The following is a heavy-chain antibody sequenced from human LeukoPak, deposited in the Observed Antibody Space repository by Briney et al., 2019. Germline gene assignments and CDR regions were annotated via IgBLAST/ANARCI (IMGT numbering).Heavy chain of an antibody. Sequence: PSETLSLTCAVYGGSFSGYYWSWVRQPPGKGLEWIGEINHSGSTNYNPSLKSRVTISVDTSKNQFSLKLSSVTAADTAVYYGARAGVLWFGELPKATGGNWFDPWGQGTLVTVSS. J-gene: IGHJ5*02. CDR3: ARAGVLWFGELPKATGGNWFDP. D-gene: IGHD3-10*01. CDR2: INHSGST. CDR1: GGSFSGYY. V-gene: IGHV4-34*01.